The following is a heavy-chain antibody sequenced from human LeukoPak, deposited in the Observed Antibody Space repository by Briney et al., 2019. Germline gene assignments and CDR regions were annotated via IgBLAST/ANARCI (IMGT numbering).Heavy chain of an antibody. V-gene: IGHV4-34*01. Sequence: SETLSLTCAVYGGSFSGYCWSWIRQPPGKGLEWIGEINHSGSTNYNPSLKSRVTISVDTSKNQFSLKLSSVTAADTAVYYCARGDSSGWYGWAFDYWGQGTLVTVSS. CDR3: ARGDSSGWYGWAFDY. CDR1: GGSFSGYC. CDR2: INHSGST. J-gene: IGHJ4*02. D-gene: IGHD6-19*01.